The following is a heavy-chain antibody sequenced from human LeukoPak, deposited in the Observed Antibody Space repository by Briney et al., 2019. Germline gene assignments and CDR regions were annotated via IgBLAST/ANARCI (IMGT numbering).Heavy chain of an antibody. Sequence: ASVKVSCKASGYTFTGYYMYWVRQAPGQGLECMGWINPNSGGTNYAQKFQGRVTMTRDTSTSTVYMELSSLRSEDTAVYYCARGEPHDYGDFNWFDPWGQGTLVTVSS. J-gene: IGHJ5*02. CDR2: INPNSGGT. CDR1: GYTFTGYY. CDR3: ARGEPHDYGDFNWFDP. V-gene: IGHV1-2*02. D-gene: IGHD4-17*01.